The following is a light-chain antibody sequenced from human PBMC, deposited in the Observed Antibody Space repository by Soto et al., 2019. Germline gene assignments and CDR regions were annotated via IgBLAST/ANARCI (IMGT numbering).Light chain of an antibody. J-gene: IGKJ4*01. CDR1: QSISSW. CDR3: QQYESYPMT. Sequence: DSQMTQYPSTLSASIGDRVTITCRAGQSISSWLAWYQQKPGKAPKLLISKASTLQSGVPPRFSGSGSGTEFALTISSLQPDDFATYYCQQYESYPMTFGGGTKEEIK. CDR2: KAS. V-gene: IGKV1-5*03.